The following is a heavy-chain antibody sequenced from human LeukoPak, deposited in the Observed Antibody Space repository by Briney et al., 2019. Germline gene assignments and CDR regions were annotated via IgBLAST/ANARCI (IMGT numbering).Heavy chain of an antibody. V-gene: IGHV4-39*01. CDR2: IYYSGST. D-gene: IGHD2-2*02. J-gene: IGHJ5*02. CDR3: ARSVVPAAICWFDP. Sequence: SSETLSLTCNVPGGSISDTSYYWGWIRQPPGKGLEWIGSIYYSGSTYYNPSLKSRVTISVDTSKNQFSLKLSSVTAADTAVYYCARSVVPAAICWFDPWGQGTLVTVSS. CDR1: GGSISDTSYY.